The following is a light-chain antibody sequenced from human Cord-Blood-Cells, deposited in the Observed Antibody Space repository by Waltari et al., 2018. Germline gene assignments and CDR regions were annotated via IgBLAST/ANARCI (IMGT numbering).Light chain of an antibody. V-gene: IGLV3-19*01. CDR1: SLRSDY. CDR3: SSRDSRGNHDV. Sequence: SSELTQDPAVSVALGQTVRITCQGDSLRSDYASWYQQKPGQAPVLVIYGKNNRPSGIPDRFSGSSSGNTASLTITGAQAEDEADYYCSSRDSRGNHDVFGTGTKVTIL. J-gene: IGLJ1*01. CDR2: GKN.